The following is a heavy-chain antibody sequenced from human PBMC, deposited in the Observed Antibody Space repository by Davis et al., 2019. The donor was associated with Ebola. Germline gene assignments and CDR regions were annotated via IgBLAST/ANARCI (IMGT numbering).Heavy chain of an antibody. CDR2: INSDGSST. J-gene: IGHJ6*02. Sequence: GESLKISCAASGFTFDDYAMHWVRQAPGKGLVWVSRINSDGSSTSYADSVKGRFTISRDNAKNTLYLQMNSLRAEDTAVYYCASIRISGMDVWGQGTTVTVSS. CDR1: GFTFDDYA. CDR3: ASIRISGMDV. D-gene: IGHD2-15*01. V-gene: IGHV3-74*01.